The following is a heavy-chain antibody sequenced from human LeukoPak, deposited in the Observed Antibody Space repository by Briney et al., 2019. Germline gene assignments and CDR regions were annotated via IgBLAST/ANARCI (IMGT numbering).Heavy chain of an antibody. CDR2: IYYSGST. D-gene: IGHD6-19*01. J-gene: IGHJ2*01. V-gene: IGHV4-59*08. CDR3: ARRSSSGWSLYWYFDL. CDR1: GGSISSYY. Sequence: SSETLSLTCTVSGGSISSYYWSWIRQPPGKGLEWIGYIYYSGSTNYNPSLKSRVTISVDTSKNQFSLKLSSVTAADTAVYYCARRSSSGWSLYWYFDLWGRGTLVTVSS.